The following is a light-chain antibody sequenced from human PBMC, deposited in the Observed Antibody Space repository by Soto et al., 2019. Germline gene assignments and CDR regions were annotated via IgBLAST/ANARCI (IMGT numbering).Light chain of an antibody. CDR2: AAS. V-gene: IGKV1-39*01. J-gene: IGKJ4*01. CDR1: QHIDNY. Sequence: DIQMTQSPSSLSASVGDRVTITCRANQHIDNYLNWYQHKPGKAPKLLILAASILQSGVPSRFSGGGFGTDFSLTISSLHPEDFATYYCQQSYNTPRTFGGGTNVEI. CDR3: QQSYNTPRT.